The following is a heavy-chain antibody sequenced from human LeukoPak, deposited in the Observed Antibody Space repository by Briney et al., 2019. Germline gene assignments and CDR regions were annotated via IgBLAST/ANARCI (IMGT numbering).Heavy chain of an antibody. CDR1: GFTFSSCG. J-gene: IGHJ4*02. CDR3: ARTVTTTGYYFDY. V-gene: IGHV3-33*01. CDR2: IWYDGSNK. Sequence: GGSLRLSCAASGFTFSSCGMHWVRQAPGKGLEWVAVIWYDGSNKYYADSVKGRFTISRDNSKNTLYLQMNSLRAEDTAVYYCARTVTTTGYYFDYWGQGTLVTVSS. D-gene: IGHD4-17*01.